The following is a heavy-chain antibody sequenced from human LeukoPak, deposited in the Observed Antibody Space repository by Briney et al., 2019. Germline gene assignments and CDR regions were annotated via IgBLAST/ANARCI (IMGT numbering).Heavy chain of an antibody. CDR1: GGSFRYYY. D-gene: IGHD6-19*01. J-gene: IGHJ6*02. Sequence: SETLSLTCAVYGGSFRYYYWSSIRQPPGKGLEWIGEINHSGSTNYNPSLKSRVTISVDTSKNQFSLKLSSVTAADTAVYYCARHSPSYSSGWYAEDYYYGMDVWGQGTTVTVSS. CDR2: INHSGST. V-gene: IGHV4-34*01. CDR3: ARHSPSYSSGWYAEDYYYGMDV.